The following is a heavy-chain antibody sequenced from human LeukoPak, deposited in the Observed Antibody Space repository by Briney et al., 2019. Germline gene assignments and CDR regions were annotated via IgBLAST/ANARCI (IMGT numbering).Heavy chain of an antibody. V-gene: IGHV3-53*01. CDR3: ARDSGSYPTDY. D-gene: IGHD1-26*01. Sequence: GGSLRLSCAASGFTVSSNYMSWVRQAPGKGLEWVSVIYSGGSTYYADSVKGRFTISRDNSKNTLYLQMNSLRAEDTAVYYCARDSGSYPTDYWGQGILVTVSS. J-gene: IGHJ4*02. CDR2: IYSGGST. CDR1: GFTVSSNY.